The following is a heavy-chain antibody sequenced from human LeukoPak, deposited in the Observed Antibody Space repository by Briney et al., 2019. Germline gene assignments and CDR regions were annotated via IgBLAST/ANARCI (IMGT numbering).Heavy chain of an antibody. CDR3: TRDSGTCNWFDP. Sequence: GGSLCPSRAASGFALRGSVVHWVGQSSGKGLEWVGQIDKKDKGYATATAYAASVKGRFTISRDDSINTASLQMKSLKTEDTALYYCTRDSGTCNWFDPWAGEPVDTVSS. D-gene: IGHD5-12*01. J-gene: IGHJ5*02. V-gene: IGHV3-73*01. CDR1: GFALRGSV. CDR2: IDKKDKGYATAT.